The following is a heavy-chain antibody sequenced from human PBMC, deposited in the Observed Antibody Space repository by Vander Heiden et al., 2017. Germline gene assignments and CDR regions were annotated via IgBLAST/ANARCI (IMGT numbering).Heavy chain of an antibody. D-gene: IGHD3-22*01. CDR2: ISSSSSDI. CDR3: ARDGRMMTMIVEMIDY. J-gene: IGHJ4*02. V-gene: IGHV3-21*01. Sequence: EVQLVESGGGLVKPGGSMSLSCAASGFTFRSYSMNWVRQAPGKGLEWVSSISSSSSDIYYADSVKGRFSISRDNAKKSLYLQMNSLRAEDTAVYYCARDGRMMTMIVEMIDYWGQGTQVTVSS. CDR1: GFTFRSYS.